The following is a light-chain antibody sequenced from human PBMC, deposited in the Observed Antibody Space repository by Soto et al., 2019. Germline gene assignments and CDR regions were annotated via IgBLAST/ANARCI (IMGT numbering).Light chain of an antibody. Sequence: EIVMTQSPATLSVSPGEGATLSCKASQSVSSKLAWYQQKPGQAPRVLIYGASTRATGIPARFSGSGSGTEFTLNISSLQSEDFAVYYCLQYNNWPFTFGQGTKLEIK. CDR1: QSVSSK. CDR3: LQYNNWPFT. V-gene: IGKV3-15*01. CDR2: GAS. J-gene: IGKJ2*01.